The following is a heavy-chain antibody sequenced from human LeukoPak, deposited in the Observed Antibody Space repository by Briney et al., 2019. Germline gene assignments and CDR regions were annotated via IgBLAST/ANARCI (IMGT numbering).Heavy chain of an antibody. CDR2: IYYSGST. D-gene: IGHD3-3*01. Sequence: KPSETLSLTCTVSGGCISSYYWSWIRQPPGKGLEWIGYIYYSGSTNYNPSLKSRVTISVDTSKNQFSLKLSSVTAADTAVYYCARSRTIFGVVIVAFDYWGQGTLVTVSS. CDR1: GGCISSYY. J-gene: IGHJ4*02. V-gene: IGHV4-59*01. CDR3: ARSRTIFGVVIVAFDY.